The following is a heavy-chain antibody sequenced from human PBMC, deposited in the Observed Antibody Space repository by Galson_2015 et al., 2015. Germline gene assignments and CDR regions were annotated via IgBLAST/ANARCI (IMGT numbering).Heavy chain of an antibody. J-gene: IGHJ4*02. CDR2: IKSRGDGGTA. D-gene: IGHD3-22*01. CDR1: GFNFDNAY. Sequence: SLRLSCAASGFNFDNAYMSWVRQAPGKGLEWVGRIKSRGDGGTADLATPVKGRFSISRADSRKSVSLRMKSLKVEDTALYYCTTVLYNADRSDFDGDYWGQGTLVTVSS. V-gene: IGHV3-15*01. CDR3: TTVLYNADRSDFDGDY.